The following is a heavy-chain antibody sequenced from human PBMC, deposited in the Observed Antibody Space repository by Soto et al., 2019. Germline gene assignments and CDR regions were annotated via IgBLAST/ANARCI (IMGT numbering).Heavy chain of an antibody. D-gene: IGHD2-15*01. J-gene: IGHJ4*02. CDR1: GFTFNIYA. Sequence: GGSLRLSCAASGFTFNIYAMSWVRQAPGKGLEWVSGIGGGGDDTNYADSVKGRFIISRDNFKSTLSLQMNGLRAEDTAVYYCAKGHPGGSCYSGLDCWGQGTLVTVSS. V-gene: IGHV3-23*01. CDR3: AKGHPGGSCYSGLDC. CDR2: IGGGGDDT.